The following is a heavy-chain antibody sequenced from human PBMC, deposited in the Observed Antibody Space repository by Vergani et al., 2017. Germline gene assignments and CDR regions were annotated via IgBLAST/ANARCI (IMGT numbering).Heavy chain of an antibody. Sequence: QLQLQESGPGLVKPSETLSLTCTVSGGSISSSSYYWGWIRQPPGKGLEWIGSIYYSGSTYYNPSLKSRVTISVDTSKNQFSLKLSSVTAADTAVYYCARHSPSIAARPSYMDVWGKGTTVTVSS. CDR3: ARHSPSIAARPSYMDV. J-gene: IGHJ6*03. V-gene: IGHV4-39*01. CDR2: IYYSGST. CDR1: GGSISSSSYY. D-gene: IGHD6-6*01.